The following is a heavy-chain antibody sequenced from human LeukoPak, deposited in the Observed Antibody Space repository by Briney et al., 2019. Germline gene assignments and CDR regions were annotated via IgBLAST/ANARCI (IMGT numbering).Heavy chain of an antibody. CDR2: MYYSGST. Sequence: SETLSLTCTVSSGSIPSYWWSWIRQPPGRGLEWIGYMYYSGSTNYNPSLKSRVTISIDTSSRQFSLKLSSVTAADTAVYSCARLSPNYWWFDPWGQGTLVTVSS. D-gene: IGHD1-7*01. CDR3: ARLSPNYWWFDP. CDR1: SGSIPSYW. J-gene: IGHJ5*02. V-gene: IGHV4-59*08.